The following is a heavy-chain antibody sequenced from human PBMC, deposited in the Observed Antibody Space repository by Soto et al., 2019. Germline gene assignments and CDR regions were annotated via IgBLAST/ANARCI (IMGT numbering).Heavy chain of an antibody. D-gene: IGHD6-19*01. CDR3: ARLDMQISGWYEGGFDS. J-gene: IGHJ4*02. Sequence: QVHLQESGPGLVKPSGTLSLTCTVSGGSISSNNWWTWVRQPPGKGLEWIGEIYQSGSANYNPSLKSRVTISIDKSKNQVALNLSSVTAADTAVYYCARLDMQISGWYEGGFDSWGQGTLVAVSS. V-gene: IGHV4-4*02. CDR2: IYQSGSA. CDR1: GGSISSNNW.